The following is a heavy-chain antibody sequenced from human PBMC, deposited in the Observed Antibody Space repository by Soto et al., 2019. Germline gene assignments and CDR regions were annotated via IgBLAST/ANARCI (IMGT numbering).Heavy chain of an antibody. J-gene: IGHJ5*02. CDR1: GVTVSNNY. Sequence: EVQLVESGGGLILPGGSLRLSCAASGVTVSNNYMRWVRQAPGKGLEWVSLIYSGGDTHYADSVKGRFTISRDSSKNTVYLQMNSLRAEDTAVYYCARDPTGIAAGGAGAWGQGTLVTVSS. V-gene: IGHV3-53*01. D-gene: IGHD6-13*01. CDR3: ARDPTGIAAGGAGA. CDR2: IYSGGDT.